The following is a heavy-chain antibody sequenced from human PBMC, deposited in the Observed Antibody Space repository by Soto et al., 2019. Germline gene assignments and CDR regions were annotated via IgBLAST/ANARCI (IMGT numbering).Heavy chain of an antibody. CDR3: TRGPRPISTGTGDY. CDR1: GFIFKMYL. D-gene: IGHD3-10*01. Sequence: PGGSLRLSCAASGFIFKMYLMHWVRQSPGKGLVWISRIYNDGTYSDYADSVRGRFTISGDKVNDTLYLQMNNLRAEDSGLYYCTRGPRPISTGTGDYWGQGTQVTVSS. V-gene: IGHV3-74*01. CDR2: IYNDGTYS. J-gene: IGHJ4*02.